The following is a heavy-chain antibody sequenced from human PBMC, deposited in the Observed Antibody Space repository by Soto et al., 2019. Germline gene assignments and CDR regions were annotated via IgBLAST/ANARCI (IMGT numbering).Heavy chain of an antibody. J-gene: IGHJ3*02. D-gene: IGHD3-22*01. CDR1: GDSISSGHYY. Sequence: QVHLQESGPGLVEPSQTLSLTCTVSGDSISSGHYYWSWIRQSPDKGLEWIGYTYHSGRTYYKPSLKSRVTISADTSKNQFSLKLSSVTAADTAVYYCARRHYYDSSGYADALDIWGQGTSVTVSS. CDR3: ARRHYYDSSGYADALDI. V-gene: IGHV4-30-4*01. CDR2: TYHSGRT.